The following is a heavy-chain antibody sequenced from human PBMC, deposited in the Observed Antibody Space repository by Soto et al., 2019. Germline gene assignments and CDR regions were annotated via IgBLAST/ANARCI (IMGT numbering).Heavy chain of an antibody. CDR2: IYPDDSDT. Sequence: LNISCQGSGYSFNNYWIGWVRQMPGKGLEWMGIIYPDDSDTRYSPSFQGQVTISADKSISAVYLQWSSLRTSDTATYYCARPLTSGGPMKYYYDMDIWGPGTTVTVSS. J-gene: IGHJ6*02. D-gene: IGHD3-9*01. V-gene: IGHV5-51*01. CDR1: GYSFNNYW. CDR3: ARPLTSGGPMKYYYDMDI.